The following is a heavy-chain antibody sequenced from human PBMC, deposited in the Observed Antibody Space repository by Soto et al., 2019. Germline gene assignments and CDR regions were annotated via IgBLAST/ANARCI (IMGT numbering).Heavy chain of an antibody. CDR3: ARHPPGYCSGGSCYSPYYFDY. CDR2: IYYSGST. V-gene: IGHV4-59*08. D-gene: IGHD2-15*01. J-gene: IGHJ4*02. CDR1: GGSISSLY. Sequence: PSETLSLTCTVSGGSISSLYWSWIRQPPGKGLEWIGYIYYSGSTNYNPSLKSRVTISVDTSKNQFSLKLISVTAADTAVYYCARHPPGYCSGGSCYSPYYFDYWGQGTLVTVSS.